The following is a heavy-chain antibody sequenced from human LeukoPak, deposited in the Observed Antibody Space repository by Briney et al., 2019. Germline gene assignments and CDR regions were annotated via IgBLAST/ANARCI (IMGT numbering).Heavy chain of an antibody. J-gene: IGHJ4*02. V-gene: IGHV1-46*01. CDR3: ASVLYCGADCYSGRYFFDY. Sequence: ASVKVSCKASGYTFTSYDMHWVRQAPGQGLEWMGIINPSGDSTSYAQKFQGRVTMTRDTSTSTVYMELSSLRSEDTAVYYCASVLYCGADCYSGRYFFDYWGQGTLVTVSS. CDR1: GYTFTSYD. CDR2: INPSGDST. D-gene: IGHD2-21*02.